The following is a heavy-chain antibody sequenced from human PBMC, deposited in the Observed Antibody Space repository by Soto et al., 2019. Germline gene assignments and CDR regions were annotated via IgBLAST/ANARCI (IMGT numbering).Heavy chain of an antibody. CDR1: GGSISSSNW. D-gene: IGHD6-19*01. CDR2: IYHSGSI. CDR3: VRDSSDWLFDY. J-gene: IGHJ4*02. V-gene: IGHV4-4*02. Sequence: QLQLQESGPGLVKPSETLSLTCAVSGGSISSSNWWTWVRQPPGKGLEWIGEIYHSGSINHSPSLTSRLTLSVDKSKNQFSLKLRSVTAVDTAVYYCVRDSSDWLFDYWGQGTLVTVSS.